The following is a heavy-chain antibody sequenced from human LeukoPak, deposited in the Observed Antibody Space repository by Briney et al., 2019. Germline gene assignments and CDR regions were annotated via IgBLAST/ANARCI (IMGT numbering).Heavy chain of an antibody. Sequence: GGSLRLSCAAPGFTFSSYWMSWVRQAPGKGLEWVANIKQDGSEKYYVDSVKGRFTISRDNAKNSLYLQMNSLRAEDTAVYYCARIYGDYVLFAFDIWGQGTMVTVSS. CDR1: GFTFSSYW. CDR2: IKQDGSEK. J-gene: IGHJ3*02. CDR3: ARIYGDYVLFAFDI. V-gene: IGHV3-7*01. D-gene: IGHD4-17*01.